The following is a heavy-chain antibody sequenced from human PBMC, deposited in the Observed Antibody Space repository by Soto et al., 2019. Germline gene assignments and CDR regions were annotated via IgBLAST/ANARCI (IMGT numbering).Heavy chain of an antibody. Sequence: SETLSLTCAVSGDSINSSHWWNWVRQPPEKGLEWIGQISHSGSTTYNPSLTSRVTISVDKSKNHFSLKLTSVTAADTAVYYCARERVAVAGIYDSSGYRTYYFDYWGQGTLVTVSS. J-gene: IGHJ4*02. D-gene: IGHD3-22*01. CDR1: GDSINSSHW. V-gene: IGHV4-4*02. CDR3: ARERVAVAGIYDSSGYRTYYFDY. CDR2: ISHSGST.